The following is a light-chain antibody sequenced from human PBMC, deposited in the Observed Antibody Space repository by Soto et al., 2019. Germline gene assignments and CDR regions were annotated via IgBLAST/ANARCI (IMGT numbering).Light chain of an antibody. CDR1: QSVSNS. J-gene: IGKJ1*01. Sequence: EMVLTQSPATLSLSPGERVTLSCRASQSVSNSLVWYQQKAGQAPRLLLYGISYRATGVPARFSGSGSGTDFTLSISSLQTDDFETYYCQQYNSYWTFGQGTKVESK. V-gene: IGKV3D-15*01. CDR2: GIS. CDR3: QQYNSYWT.